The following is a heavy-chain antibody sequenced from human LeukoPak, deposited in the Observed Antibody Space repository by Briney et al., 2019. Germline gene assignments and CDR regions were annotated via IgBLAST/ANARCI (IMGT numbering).Heavy chain of an antibody. D-gene: IGHD3-3*01. J-gene: IGHJ5*02. CDR1: GFTFSSYA. CDR2: ISGSGGST. V-gene: IGHV3-23*01. Sequence: QSGGSLRLSCAASGFTFSSYAMSWVRQAPGKGLEWVSAISGSGGSTYYADSVKGRFTISRDNSKNTLYLQMNSLRAEDTAVYYCAKDRYGVVIIDPWFDPWGQGTLVTVSS. CDR3: AKDRYGVVIIDPWFDP.